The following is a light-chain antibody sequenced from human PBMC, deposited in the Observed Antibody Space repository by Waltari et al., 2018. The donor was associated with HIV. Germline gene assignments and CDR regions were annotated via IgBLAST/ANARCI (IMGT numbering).Light chain of an antibody. CDR3: QQYYSTPLT. CDR2: WAS. V-gene: IGKV4-1*01. Sequence: DIVMTQSPDSLAVSLGERATINCKSSQSVLSSSNNKNYLGWYQQKSGQPPKLLIYWASTRESGVPDRFSGSGSGTDFTLTISSLQAEDVAVYYCQQYYSTPLTFGGGTKVEIE. CDR1: QSVLSSSNNKNY. J-gene: IGKJ4*01.